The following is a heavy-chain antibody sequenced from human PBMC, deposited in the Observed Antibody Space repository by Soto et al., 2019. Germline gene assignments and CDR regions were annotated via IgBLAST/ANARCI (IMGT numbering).Heavy chain of an antibody. J-gene: IGHJ4*02. V-gene: IGHV2-5*02. D-gene: IGHD6-19*01. CDR2: IYWDDDK. CDR3: AHSKTYSSGWYAPYYFDY. Sequence: QITLKESGPTLVKPTQTLTLTCTFSGFSLSTSGVGVGWIRQPPGKALEWLALIYWDDDKRYSPSLKSRLTSTKDTSKNQVVLTMTNMDPVDTATYYCAHSKTYSSGWYAPYYFDYWGQGTLVTVSS. CDR1: GFSLSTSGVG.